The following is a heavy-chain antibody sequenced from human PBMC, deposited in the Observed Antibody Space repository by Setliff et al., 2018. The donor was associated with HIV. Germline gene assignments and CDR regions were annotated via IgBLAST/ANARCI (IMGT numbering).Heavy chain of an antibody. CDR3: ARDSGAPNYNFWSASPYFDY. CDR2: INHSGSI. CDR1: GDSISSDFY. Sequence: SETLSLTCTVSGDSISSDFYWGWIRQPPGKGLEWIGEINHSGSINNNPSLKSRVTISVDKSKNQFSLKLNSVTAADTAVYYCARDSGAPNYNFWSASPYFDYWGQGTLVTVSS. J-gene: IGHJ4*02. D-gene: IGHD3-3*01. V-gene: IGHV4-38-2*02.